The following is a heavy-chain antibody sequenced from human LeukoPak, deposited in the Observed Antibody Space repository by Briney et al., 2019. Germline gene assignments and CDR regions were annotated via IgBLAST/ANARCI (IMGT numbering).Heavy chain of an antibody. CDR3: VSDHTGHDDY. J-gene: IGHJ4*02. CDR1: GFXFSSYW. D-gene: IGHD1-1*01. CDR2: INIDGSTT. V-gene: IGHV3-74*01. Sequence: GGSLRLSCAASGFXFSSYWMHWVRQAPGKGLVWVSRINIDGSTTTYADSVKGRFTISRDNAKNTLSLQMNSLRAEDTAVYYCVSDHTGHDDYWGQGTLVTVSS.